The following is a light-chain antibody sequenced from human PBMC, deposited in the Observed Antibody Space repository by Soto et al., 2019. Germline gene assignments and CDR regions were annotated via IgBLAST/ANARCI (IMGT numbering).Light chain of an antibody. Sequence: QSALTQPASVSGSPGLSITISCTGTSSDVGVYNYVSWYQQHPGKAPKLMIYEVSNRPSGVSNRFSGSKSGNTASLTISGLQAEDEADYYCSSYTSSSTLVFGGGTKLTVL. CDR2: EVS. CDR3: SSYTSSSTLV. J-gene: IGLJ3*02. CDR1: SSDVGVYNY. V-gene: IGLV2-14*01.